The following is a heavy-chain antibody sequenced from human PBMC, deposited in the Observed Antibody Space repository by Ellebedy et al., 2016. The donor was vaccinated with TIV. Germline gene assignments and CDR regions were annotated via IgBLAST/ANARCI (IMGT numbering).Heavy chain of an antibody. CDR2: IQQDGSDK. Sequence: GGSLRLSXAASGFTFSGYWMSWVRRAPGKGLEWVANIQQDGSDKYYVDSVKGRFTISRDNARNSLYLQMNSLRAEDTAMYYCARDNYVGYDWLGGNSFDSWGQGTLVTVSS. D-gene: IGHD5-12*01. V-gene: IGHV3-7*03. CDR3: ARDNYVGYDWLGGNSFDS. CDR1: GFTFSGYW. J-gene: IGHJ4*02.